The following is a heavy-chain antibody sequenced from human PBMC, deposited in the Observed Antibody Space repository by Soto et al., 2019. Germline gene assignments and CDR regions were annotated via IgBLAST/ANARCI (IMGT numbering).Heavy chain of an antibody. D-gene: IGHD2-21*01. CDR3: ARSHIVVVSQDY. J-gene: IGHJ4*02. V-gene: IGHV1-3*01. Sequence: QVQLVQSGAEVKKPGASVKVSCKASGYTFTSYAMHWVRQAPGQRLEWMGWINAGNGNTKYSQKFQGRVTITRDTSASTAYMELSSLRSEDTAVYYCARSHIVVVSQDYWGQGTLVTVSS. CDR1: GYTFTSYA. CDR2: INAGNGNT.